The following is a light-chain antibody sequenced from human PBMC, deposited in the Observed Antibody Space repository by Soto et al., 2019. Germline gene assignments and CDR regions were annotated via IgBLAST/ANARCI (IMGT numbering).Light chain of an antibody. CDR3: AAWDDSLSGPV. CDR1: SSNIGSNY. J-gene: IGLJ1*01. V-gene: IGLV1-47*01. Sequence: QSALTQPPSASGTPGQRVTISCSGSSSNIGSNYVYWYQQLPGTAPKLLIYRNNQRPSGVPDRFSGSKSGTSASLATSGLRSEDEADYYCAAWDDSLSGPVFGTGTKLTVL. CDR2: RNN.